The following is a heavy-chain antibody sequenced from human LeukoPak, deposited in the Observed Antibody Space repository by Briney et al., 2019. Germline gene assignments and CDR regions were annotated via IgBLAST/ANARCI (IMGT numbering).Heavy chain of an antibody. CDR1: GGSIDSYY. CDR2: IYYTGST. V-gene: IGHV4-59*01. D-gene: IGHD2-2*01. Sequence: PSETLSLTCTVSGGSIDSYYWSWIRQPPGKGLEWIGYIYYTGSTEYHPSLKSRVTISLDTSKNQFSLKLSSVTAADTAVYYCARVYQSAEYYFDYWGQGNLVSVSS. J-gene: IGHJ4*02. CDR3: ARVYQSAEYYFDY.